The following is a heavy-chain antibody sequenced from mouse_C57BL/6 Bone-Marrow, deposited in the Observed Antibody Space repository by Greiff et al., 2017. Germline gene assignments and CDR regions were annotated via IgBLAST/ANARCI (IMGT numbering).Heavy chain of an antibody. V-gene: IGHV2-2*01. D-gene: IGHD1-1*01. J-gene: IGHJ1*03. CDR2: IWSGGST. CDR1: GFSLTSYG. CDR3: ARWGTTVVQDWYFDV. Sequence: QVQLKQSGPGLVQPSQSLSITCTVSGFSLTSYGVHWVRQSPGKGLAWLGVIWSGGSTDYNAAFISRLSISKDNSKSQVFFKMNSLQADDTAIYYCARWGTTVVQDWYFDVWGTGTTVTVSS.